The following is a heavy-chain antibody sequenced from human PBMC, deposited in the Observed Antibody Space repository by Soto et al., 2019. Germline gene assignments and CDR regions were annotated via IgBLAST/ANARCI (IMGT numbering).Heavy chain of an antibody. CDR1: GGSITSSSHF. J-gene: IGHJ5*02. V-gene: IGHV4-39*01. D-gene: IGHD6-25*01. CDR2: IYFTGNT. Sequence: SETLSLTCTASGGSITSSSHFWGWVRQPPGKGLEWIGTIYFTGNTYYTPSLKSRLTMSVDTSKNEFSLRLNSVTAADTAVYYCAGQTFTIAAASYGRSNWFDPWGPGTLVTVSS. CDR3: AGQTFTIAAASYGRSNWFDP.